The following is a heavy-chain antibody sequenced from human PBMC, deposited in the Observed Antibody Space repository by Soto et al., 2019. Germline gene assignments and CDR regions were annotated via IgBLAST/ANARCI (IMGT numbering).Heavy chain of an antibody. CDR3: ARGHCSSTSCYTDAFDI. D-gene: IGHD2-2*02. CDR2: INIVGSST. V-gene: IGHV3-74*01. Sequence: GGSLRLSCAASGFTFSSYWMPWVRQAPGKGLVWVSRINIVGSSTSYADSVKGRSTISRANAKNTPYLHMTSLRAGDTAVYYCARGHCSSTSCYTDAFDIWGQGTMVTVSS. J-gene: IGHJ3*02. CDR1: GFTFSSYW.